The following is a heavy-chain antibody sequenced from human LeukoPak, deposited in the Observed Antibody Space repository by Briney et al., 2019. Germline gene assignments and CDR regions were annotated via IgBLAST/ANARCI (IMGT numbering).Heavy chain of an antibody. J-gene: IGHJ4*02. CDR2: ISGSGGST. CDR3: AKHKYFDWLSPIDY. Sequence: GGSLRLSCAASGFTFSSYGMSWVRQAPGKGLEWVSAISGSGGSTYYADSVKGRFTISRDNSKNTLYLQMNSLRAEDTAVYYCAKHKYFDWLSPIDYWGQGTLVTVSS. V-gene: IGHV3-23*01. D-gene: IGHD3-9*01. CDR1: GFTFSSYG.